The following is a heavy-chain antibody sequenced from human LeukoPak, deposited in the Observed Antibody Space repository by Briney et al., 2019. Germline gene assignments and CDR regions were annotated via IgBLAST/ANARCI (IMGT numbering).Heavy chain of an antibody. Sequence: SETLSLTCTVSGGSISSYYWSWIRQPAGKGLEWIGRIYTSGSTNYNPSLKSRVTMSVDASKNQFSLKLSSVTAADMAVYYCARAIYDYVWGSYRSSYSFDYWGQGTLVTVSS. CDR3: ARAIYDYVWGSYRSSYSFDY. CDR2: IYTSGST. CDR1: GGSISSYY. V-gene: IGHV4-4*07. J-gene: IGHJ4*02. D-gene: IGHD3-16*02.